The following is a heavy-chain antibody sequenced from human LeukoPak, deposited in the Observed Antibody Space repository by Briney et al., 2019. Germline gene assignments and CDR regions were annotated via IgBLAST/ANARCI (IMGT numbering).Heavy chain of an antibody. D-gene: IGHD2-2*01. J-gene: IGHJ6*03. CDR3: ARGPVVCSSTSCFFRQYYYMDV. Sequence: GASVKVSCKASGYTFTSYDINWVRQATGQGLEWMGWMNPNSGNTGYAQKFQGRVTITRNTSISTAYMELSSLRSEDTAVYYCARGPVVCSSTSCFFRQYYYMDVWGKGTTVTVSS. V-gene: IGHV1-8*03. CDR1: GYTFTSYD. CDR2: MNPNSGNT.